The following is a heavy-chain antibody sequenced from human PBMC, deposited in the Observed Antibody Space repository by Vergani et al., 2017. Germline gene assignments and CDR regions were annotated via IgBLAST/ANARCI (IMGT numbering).Heavy chain of an antibody. CDR1: GGSISSGSYY. D-gene: IGHD2-8*01. J-gene: IGHJ4*02. Sequence: QVQLQESGPGLVKPSQTLSLTCTVSGGSISSGSYYWSWIRQPAGKGLEWIGRIYTSGSTNYNPSLKRRVTISVDTSKNQFSLKLSSVTAADTAVYYCAREEPQYCTNGVCHATGVFDYWGQGTLVTVSS. CDR3: AREEPQYCTNGVCHATGVFDY. CDR2: IYTSGST. V-gene: IGHV4-61*02.